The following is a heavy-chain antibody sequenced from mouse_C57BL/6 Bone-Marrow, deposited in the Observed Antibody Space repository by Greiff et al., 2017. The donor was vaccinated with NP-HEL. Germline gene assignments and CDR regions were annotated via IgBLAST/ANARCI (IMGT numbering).Heavy chain of an antibody. CDR2: INPNYGTT. Sequence: EVQLQQSGPELVKPGASVKISCKASGYSFTDYNMNWVKQSNGKSLEWIGVINPNYGTTSYNQKLKGKATLTVDQSSSTAYMPLNSLTSEDSAVNYWARGKTTAPYYFDYWGQGTTLTVSA. CDR1: GYSFTDYN. D-gene: IGHD1-2*01. CDR3: ARGKTTAPYYFDY. V-gene: IGHV1-39*01. J-gene: IGHJ2*01.